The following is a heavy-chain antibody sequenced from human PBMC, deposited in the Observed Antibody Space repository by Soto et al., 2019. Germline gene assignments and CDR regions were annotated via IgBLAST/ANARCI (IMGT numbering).Heavy chain of an antibody. J-gene: IGHJ6*02. CDR3: ARDQGSYYYYYYYGMDV. V-gene: IGHV1-18*01. CDR1: GYTFTSYG. CDR2: ISAYNGNT. D-gene: IGHD3-10*01. Sequence: ASVKVSCKASGYTFTSYGISWVRQSPGQGLEWMGWISAYNGNTNYAQKLQGRVTMTTDTSTSTAYMELRSLRSDDTAVYYCARDQGSYYYYYYYGMDVWGQGTTVTVSS.